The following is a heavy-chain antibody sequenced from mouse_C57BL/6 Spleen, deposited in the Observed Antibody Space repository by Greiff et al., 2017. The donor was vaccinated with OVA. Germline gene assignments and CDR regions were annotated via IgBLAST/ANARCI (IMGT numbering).Heavy chain of an antibody. Sequence: AELVRPGASVTLSCKASGYTFTDYEMHWVKQTPVHGLEWIGAIDPETGGTAYNQKFKGKAILTADKSSSTSYMELRSLTSEDSAVYYCTRSSSYFDYWGQGTTLTVSS. V-gene: IGHV1-15*01. D-gene: IGHD2-10*02. CDR2: IDPETGGT. CDR3: TRSSSYFDY. J-gene: IGHJ2*01. CDR1: GYTFTDYE.